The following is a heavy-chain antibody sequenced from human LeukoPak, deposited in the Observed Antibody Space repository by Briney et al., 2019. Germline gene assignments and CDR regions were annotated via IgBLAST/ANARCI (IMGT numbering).Heavy chain of an antibody. V-gene: IGHV3-20*01. CDR1: GFKFEDYG. CDR2: INWRGTNI. J-gene: IGHJ6*03. CDR3: ARQYTDSRDWYFYYIDV. Sequence: GGSLRLSCVGSGFKFEDYGMNWVSQVPGKGMEWVPGINWRGTNIGYADSVKGRFTISRDNANNALYLQIISLRAEDTALDVCARQYTDSRDWYFYYIDVWGKGTTVIVSS. D-gene: IGHD3-22*01.